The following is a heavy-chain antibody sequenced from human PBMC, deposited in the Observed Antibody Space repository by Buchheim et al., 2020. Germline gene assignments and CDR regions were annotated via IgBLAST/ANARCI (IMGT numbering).Heavy chain of an antibody. D-gene: IGHD1-26*01. CDR1: GGSISSSSYY. CDR3: ARISGSYWY. CDR2: ISYSGST. V-gene: IGHV4-39*07. J-gene: IGHJ4*02. Sequence: QLQLQESGPGLVKPSETLSLTCSVSGGSISSSSYYWGWIHQPPGMGPEWIGSISYSGSTSYNPSLKSRVTISMDASKNQFSLKLSSVTAADTGVYYCARISGSYWYWGQGTL.